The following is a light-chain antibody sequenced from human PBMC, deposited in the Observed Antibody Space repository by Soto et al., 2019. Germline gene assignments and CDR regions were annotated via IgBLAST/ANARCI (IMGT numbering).Light chain of an antibody. CDR3: QPYNNWPLT. CDR2: DTS. Sequence: EVVMRRSPASVSGSRIGVGAVGFMASQGIGDTLAWYQHKPGQTPRLLIYDTSTRATGVPTRFSGSRSGAEFTLTINSLQSDDFAVYYCQPYNNWPLTFGGGTKV. J-gene: IGKJ4*01. CDR1: QGIGDT. V-gene: IGKV3-15*01.